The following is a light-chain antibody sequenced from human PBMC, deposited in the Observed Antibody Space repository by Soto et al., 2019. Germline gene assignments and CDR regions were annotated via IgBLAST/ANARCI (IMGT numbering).Light chain of an antibody. CDR2: GAS. J-gene: IGKJ4*01. CDR1: QSVSSN. Sequence: EIVMTQSPATLSVSPGERATLSCRTSQSVSSNLAWYQQKPGQAPRLLIYGASTRATGIPARFSGGGSGTEFTLPISSLQSEDFAVYYCQQYNNWLTFGGGTKVEIK. V-gene: IGKV3D-15*01. CDR3: QQYNNWLT.